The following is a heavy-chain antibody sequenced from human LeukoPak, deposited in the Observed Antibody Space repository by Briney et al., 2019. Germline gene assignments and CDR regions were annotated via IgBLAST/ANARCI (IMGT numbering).Heavy chain of an antibody. J-gene: IGHJ4*02. D-gene: IGHD6-13*01. CDR3: AKVNNIAVAGTFDY. CDR2: INSDGSST. V-gene: IGHV3-74*01. Sequence: PGGSLRLSCAASGFTFSSYWMHWVRQAPGKGLVWVSRINSDGSSTSYADSVKGRFTISRDNAKNTLYLQMNSLRAEDTAVYYCAKVNNIAVAGTFDYWGQGTLVTVSS. CDR1: GFTFSSYW.